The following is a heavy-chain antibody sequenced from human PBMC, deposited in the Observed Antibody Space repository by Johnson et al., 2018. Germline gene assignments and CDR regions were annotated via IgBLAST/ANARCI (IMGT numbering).Heavy chain of an antibody. Sequence: EVQLVETGGGLVQPGGSLRLSCAASGFTVSSNYMSWVRQAPGKGLEWVSVIYSGGSTYYADSVKGRFSISRDNSKNTLYLQMNSLRDEDTAVYYCATKIGYSSGWGLFQHWGQGTLVTVSS. J-gene: IGHJ1*01. D-gene: IGHD6-19*01. CDR3: ATKIGYSSGWGLFQH. V-gene: IGHV3-66*02. CDR2: IYSGGST. CDR1: GFTVSSNY.